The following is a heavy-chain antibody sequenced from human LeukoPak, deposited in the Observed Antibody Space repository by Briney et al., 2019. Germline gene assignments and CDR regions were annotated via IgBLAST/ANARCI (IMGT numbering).Heavy chain of an antibody. CDR3: AKDRYWSIDY. V-gene: IGHV3-74*01. Sequence: GGSLRLSCAASGFDFSSNWMHWVRHAPGQGLVWVSRIKGDGISTNYADSVKGRFTISRDIAKNTLYLQMNSLRAEDTGVYYCAKDRYWSIDYWGRGTLVTVSS. CDR2: IKGDGIST. D-gene: IGHD2-21*01. CDR1: GFDFSSNW. J-gene: IGHJ4*02.